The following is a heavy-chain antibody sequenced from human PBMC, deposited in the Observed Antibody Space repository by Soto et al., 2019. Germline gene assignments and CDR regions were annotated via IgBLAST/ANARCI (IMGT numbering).Heavy chain of an antibody. D-gene: IGHD6-13*01. V-gene: IGHV3-23*01. J-gene: IGHJ6*03. CDR3: AKAPPLGAAGTYDYYYYYMDV. CDR1: GFTFSSYA. Sequence: GGSLRLSCAASGFTFSSYAMSWVRQAPGKGLEWVSAISGSGGSTYYADSVKGRFTISRDNSKNTLYLQMNSLRAEDTAVYYCAKAPPLGAAGTYDYYYYYMDVWGKGTTVTVSS. CDR2: ISGSGGST.